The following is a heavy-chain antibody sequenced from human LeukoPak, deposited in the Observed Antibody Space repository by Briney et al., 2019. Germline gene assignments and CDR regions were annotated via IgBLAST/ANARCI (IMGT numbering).Heavy chain of an antibody. CDR1: GFTFNNYA. Sequence: GGSQRLSCAASGFTFNNYAMTWVRQAPGKGLEWVSSISHNGGSTHYADSVKGRFTISRDNSKNTVYLQMNSLRAEDTAVYYCARVAYDYVWGSYPLYFDYWGQGTLVTVSS. CDR3: ARVAYDYVWGSYPLYFDY. V-gene: IGHV3-23*01. D-gene: IGHD3-16*02. J-gene: IGHJ4*02. CDR2: ISHNGGST.